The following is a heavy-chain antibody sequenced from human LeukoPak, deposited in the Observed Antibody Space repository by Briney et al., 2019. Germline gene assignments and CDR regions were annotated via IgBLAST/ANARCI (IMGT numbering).Heavy chain of an antibody. CDR1: GFTFDDYA. Sequence: GRSLRLSCAASGFTFDDYAMHWVRQAPGKGLEWVSGISWNSGSIGYADSVKGRFTISRDNAKNSLYLQMNSLRAEDTALYYCAKVGPMSYGYFDYWGQGTLVTVSS. J-gene: IGHJ4*02. CDR2: ISWNSGSI. D-gene: IGHD1-26*01. CDR3: AKVGPMSYGYFDY. V-gene: IGHV3-9*01.